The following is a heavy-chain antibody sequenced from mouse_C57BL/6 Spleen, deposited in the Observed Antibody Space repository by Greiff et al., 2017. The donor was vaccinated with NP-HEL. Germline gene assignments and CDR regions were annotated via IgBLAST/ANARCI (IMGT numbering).Heavy chain of an antibody. CDR1: GYSFTGYF. CDR2: INPYNGDT. CDR3: ASGDYDYDGGFDY. J-gene: IGHJ3*01. V-gene: IGHV1-20*01. D-gene: IGHD2-4*01. Sequence: VQLQQSGPELVKPGDSVKISCKASGYSFTGYFMNWVMQSHGKSLEWIGRINPYNGDTFYNQKFKGKATLTVDKSSSTAHMELRILTSEDSAVYNCASGDYDYDGGFDYWGQGTLVTVSA.